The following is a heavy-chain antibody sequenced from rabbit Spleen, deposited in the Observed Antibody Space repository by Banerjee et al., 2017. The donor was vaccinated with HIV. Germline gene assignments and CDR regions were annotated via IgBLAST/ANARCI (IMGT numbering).Heavy chain of an antibody. CDR3: ARFYAGYGDFGYAAM. CDR2: IYTGRSGST. Sequence: QSLEESGGGLVKPEGSLALTCTASGFSLSNNYVMCWVRQAPGKGLEWIGCIYTGRSGSTYYASWAKGRFTITRSTSLNTVTLQLNSLTAADTATYFCARFYAGYGDFGYAAMWGPGTLVTVS. J-gene: IGHJ4*01. D-gene: IGHD7-1*01. V-gene: IGHV1S40*01. CDR1: GFSLSNNYV.